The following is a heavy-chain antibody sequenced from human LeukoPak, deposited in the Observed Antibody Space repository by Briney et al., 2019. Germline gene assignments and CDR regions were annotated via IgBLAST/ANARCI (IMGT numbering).Heavy chain of an antibody. Sequence: SETLSLTCAVSGGSISSNNWWIWVRQSPEKGLEWIGEIYHDGSTNYNPSLKSRVTISVDTSKNQFSLKLSSVTAADTAVYYCARLHKLIVGAPYFDYWGQGTLVTVSS. J-gene: IGHJ4*02. CDR3: ARLHKLIVGAPYFDY. V-gene: IGHV4-4*02. D-gene: IGHD1-26*01. CDR2: IYHDGST. CDR1: GGSISSNNW.